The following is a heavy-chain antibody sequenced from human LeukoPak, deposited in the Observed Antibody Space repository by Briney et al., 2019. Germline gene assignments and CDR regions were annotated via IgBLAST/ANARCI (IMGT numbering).Heavy chain of an antibody. V-gene: IGHV1-46*01. CDR3: ARDRLRLGDQWSS. D-gene: IGHD3-16*01. CDR1: GYTFTSYY. CDR2: INPSGGST. Sequence: ASVKVSCKASGYTFTSYYMHWARQAPGQGLEWMGIINPSGGSTSYAQKFQGRVTMTRDMSTSTVYMELSSLRSEDTAVYYCARDRLRLGDQWSSWGQGTLVTVSS. J-gene: IGHJ4*02.